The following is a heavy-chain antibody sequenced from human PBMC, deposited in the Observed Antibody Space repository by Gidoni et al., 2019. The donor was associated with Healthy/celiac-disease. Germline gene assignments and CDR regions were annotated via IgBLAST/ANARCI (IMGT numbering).Heavy chain of an antibody. CDR3: ARNGAGGDIEPYYFDY. Sequence: QLQLQESGPGLVKPSETLSLTCTVSGGSISSSSYYWGWIRQPPGKGLEWIGSIYYSGSTYYNPSLKSRVTISGDTSKNQFSLKLSSVTAADTAVYYWARNGAGGDIEPYYFDYWGQGTLVTVSS. V-gene: IGHV4-39*07. CDR1: GGSISSSSYY. J-gene: IGHJ4*02. CDR2: IYYSGST. D-gene: IGHD2-21*02.